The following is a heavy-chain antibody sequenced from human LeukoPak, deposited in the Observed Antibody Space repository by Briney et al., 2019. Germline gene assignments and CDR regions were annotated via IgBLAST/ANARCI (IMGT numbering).Heavy chain of an antibody. D-gene: IGHD3-10*02. Sequence: GGSLRLSCAASGFTFSSHGMNWVRQAPGEGLEWVSYISSSGSTIYYADSVKGRFTISRDNAKNSLYLQMNSLRAEDTAVYYCAELGITMIGGVWGKGTTVTISS. CDR1: GFTFSSHG. J-gene: IGHJ6*04. CDR2: ISSSGSTI. CDR3: AELGITMIGGV. V-gene: IGHV3-48*04.